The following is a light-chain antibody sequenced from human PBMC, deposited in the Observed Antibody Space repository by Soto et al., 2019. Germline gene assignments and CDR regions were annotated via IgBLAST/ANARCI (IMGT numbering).Light chain of an antibody. V-gene: IGKV1-5*01. CDR3: QQYNSYSPWT. Sequence: IQMSLSPYSRSASVRDRVTTTCRASQSVNKWLAWFQQKPGKVPKLLIFDASTLQTGGPSRFGGGGSGTEFTLTISGLQHDDFATYYCQQYNSYSPWTFGPGTKVDIK. CDR2: DAS. J-gene: IGKJ1*01. CDR1: QSVNKW.